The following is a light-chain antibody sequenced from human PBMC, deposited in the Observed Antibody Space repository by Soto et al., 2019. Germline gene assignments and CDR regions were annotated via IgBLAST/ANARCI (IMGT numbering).Light chain of an antibody. CDR3: QQSYSTPCA. Sequence: DIQMTQSPSSLYASVGDRVTITCRASHNITNYLNWYQQKSGTAPTLLIYAASNLQGGVPSRFTGSASGTDFTLTISSLQPEDFATYYCQQSYSTPCAFGQGTKXELK. CDR1: HNITNY. J-gene: IGKJ1*01. V-gene: IGKV1-39*01. CDR2: AAS.